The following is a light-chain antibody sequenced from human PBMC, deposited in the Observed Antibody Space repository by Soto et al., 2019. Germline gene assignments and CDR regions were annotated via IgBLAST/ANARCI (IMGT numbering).Light chain of an antibody. Sequence: QSVLAQPPSVSGAPGQRVTISCTGSNSNIGAGYDVHWYQLLPGTAPKLLIYGNSNRPSGVPDRFSGSKSGTSASPAITGLQAEDEADYYCQSYDASLSALYVFGTGTKVTVL. J-gene: IGLJ1*01. CDR2: GNS. CDR3: QSYDASLSALYV. CDR1: NSNIGAGYD. V-gene: IGLV1-40*01.